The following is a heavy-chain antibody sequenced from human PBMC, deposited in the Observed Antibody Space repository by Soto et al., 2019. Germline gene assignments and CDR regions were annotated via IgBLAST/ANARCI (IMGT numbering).Heavy chain of an antibody. D-gene: IGHD3-3*02. CDR3: ARAKFLSTFLEWSDAFDI. Sequence: GGSLRLSCAASGFTFSDYYMSWIRQAPGKGLEWVSYISSSGSTIYYADSVKGRFTISRDNAKNSLYLQMNSLRAEDTAVYYCARAKFLSTFLEWSDAFDIWGQGTMVTVSS. CDR1: GFTFSDYY. V-gene: IGHV3-11*01. J-gene: IGHJ3*02. CDR2: ISSSGSTI.